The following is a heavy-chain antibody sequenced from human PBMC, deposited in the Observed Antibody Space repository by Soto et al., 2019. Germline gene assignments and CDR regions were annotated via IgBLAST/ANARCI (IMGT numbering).Heavy chain of an antibody. V-gene: IGHV3-23*01. CDR1: GFTFSSYA. J-gene: IGHJ6*02. CDR3: AKDGANSPSDPIWSGLGWRYYYYGMDV. Sequence: EVQLLESGGGLVQPGGSLRLSCAASGFTFSSYAMSWVRQAPGKGLEWVSAISGSGGSTYYADSVKGRFTISRDNSKNTLYLQMNSLRAEDTAVYYCAKDGANSPSDPIWSGLGWRYYYYGMDVWGQGTTVTVSS. CDR2: ISGSGGST. D-gene: IGHD3-3*01.